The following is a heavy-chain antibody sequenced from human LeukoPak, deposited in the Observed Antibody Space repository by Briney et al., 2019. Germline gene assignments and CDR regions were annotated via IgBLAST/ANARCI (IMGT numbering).Heavy chain of an antibody. CDR2: INHSGST. D-gene: IGHD3-16*01. CDR1: GGSFSGYY. V-gene: IGHV4-34*01. J-gene: IGHJ5*02. CDR3: ARGLGRRPGNWFDP. Sequence: SETLSLTCAVYGGSFSGYYWSWIRQPPGKGPEWIGEINHSGSTNYNPSLKSRVTISVDTSKNQFSLKLSSVTAADTAVYYCARGLGRRPGNWFDPWGQGTLVTVSS.